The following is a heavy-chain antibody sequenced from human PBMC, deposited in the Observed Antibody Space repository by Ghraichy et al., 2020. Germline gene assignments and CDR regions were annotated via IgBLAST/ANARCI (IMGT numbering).Heavy chain of an antibody. CDR2: LSGSGNSP. J-gene: IGHJ1*01. D-gene: IGHD3/OR15-3a*01. V-gene: IGHV3-23*01. CDR3: AKVLSSYFGLVMD. CDR1: GFTFRDSA. Sequence: GESLNISCAASGFTFRDSAMAWVRQAPGKGLEWVSTLSGSGNSPYYADPVKGRFTVSRDNSKNTLYLEMHSLRPEDTAVYYCAKVLSSYFGLVMDWGQGTMVTVSS.